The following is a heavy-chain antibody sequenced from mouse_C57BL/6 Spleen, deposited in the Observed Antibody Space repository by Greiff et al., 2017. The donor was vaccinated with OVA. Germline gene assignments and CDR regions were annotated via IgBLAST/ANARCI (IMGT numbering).Heavy chain of an antibody. CDR3: TGAGAWFAY. CDR2: IDPENGDT. CDR1: GFNIKDDY. V-gene: IGHV14-4*01. J-gene: IGHJ3*01. Sequence: EVKVVESGAELVRPGASVKLSCTASGFNIKDDYMHWVKQRPEQGLEWIGWIDPENGDTEYASKFQGKATITADTSSNTAYLQLSSLTSEDTAVYYCTGAGAWFAYWGQGTLVTVSA.